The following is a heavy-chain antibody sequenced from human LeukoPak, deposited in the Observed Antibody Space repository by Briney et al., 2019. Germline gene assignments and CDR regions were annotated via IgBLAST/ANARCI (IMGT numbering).Heavy chain of an antibody. V-gene: IGHV3-7*01. CDR1: GFTFSSYW. CDR2: IKQDGGEM. D-gene: IGHD2-2*01. CDR3: TRLAWRSRPFDS. Sequence: GGSLRLSCAASGFTFSSYWISWVRQAPGKGLEWVANIKQDGGEMWYVDSVKGRFTISRDNAKNSVDLQMNSLRAEDTAVYYCTRLAWRSRPFDSWGQGILVIVSS. J-gene: IGHJ4*02.